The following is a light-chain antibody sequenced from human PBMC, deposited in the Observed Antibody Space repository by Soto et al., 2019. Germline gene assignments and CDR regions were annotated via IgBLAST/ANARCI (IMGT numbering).Light chain of an antibody. V-gene: IGKV3-20*01. CDR3: QQYGTSPLT. CDR1: QSVSSNY. CDR2: GAS. Sequence: EIVMTQSPGTLSLSPGERATLSCRASQSVSSNYLAWYQQKPGQAPRLLIYGASSRATGIPERFSGSGSGTDFTLTISRLEPEDFAVYYCQQYGTSPLTFGGGTKVEIK. J-gene: IGKJ4*01.